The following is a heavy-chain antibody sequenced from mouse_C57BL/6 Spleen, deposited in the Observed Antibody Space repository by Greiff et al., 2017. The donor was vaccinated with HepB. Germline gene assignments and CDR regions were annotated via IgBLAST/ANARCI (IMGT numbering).Heavy chain of an antibody. CDR3: VRRRDDYDYAMDY. CDR1: GFSFNTYA. V-gene: IGHV10-1*01. CDR2: IRSKSNNYAT. Sequence: EVKLQESGGGLVQPKGSLKLSCAASGFSFNTYATNWVRQAPGKGLEWVARIRSKSNNYATYYADSVKDRFTISRDDSESMLYLQMNNLKTEDTAMYYCVRRRDDYDYAMDYWGQGTSVTVSS. D-gene: IGHD2-4*01. J-gene: IGHJ4*01.